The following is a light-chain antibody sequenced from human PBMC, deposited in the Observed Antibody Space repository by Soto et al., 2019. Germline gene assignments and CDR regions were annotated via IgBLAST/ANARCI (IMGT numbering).Light chain of an antibody. CDR2: DAS. CDR3: KQFLSYPIT. J-gene: IGKJ5*01. CDR1: QDIRGS. Sequence: IQLTQSPASLSASVGERVTITCRASQDIRGSLAWYQQSPGEAPQLLIYDASTLESGVPSRFSGSSSGTHFTLTIRTLQPEDFATYYCKQFLSYPITFGQGTRLEI. V-gene: IGKV1-13*02.